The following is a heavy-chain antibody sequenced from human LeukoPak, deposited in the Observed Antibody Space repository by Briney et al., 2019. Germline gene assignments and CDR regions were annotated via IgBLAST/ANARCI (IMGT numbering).Heavy chain of an antibody. CDR3: ARAYSSGWMIDY. J-gene: IGHJ4*02. V-gene: IGHV1-2*02. CDR1: GYTFTGYY. D-gene: IGHD6-19*01. Sequence: ASVKVSCKASGYTFTGYYMHWVRQAPGQGLEWMGWINPNSGGTNYAQKFQGRVTMTRDTSISTAYMELSRLRSDDTAVYYWARAYSSGWMIDYWGQGTLVTVSS. CDR2: INPNSGGT.